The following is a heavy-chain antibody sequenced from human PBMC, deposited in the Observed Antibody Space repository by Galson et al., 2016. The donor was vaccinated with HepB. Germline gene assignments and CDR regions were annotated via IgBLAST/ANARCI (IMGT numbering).Heavy chain of an antibody. V-gene: IGHV5-51*03. CDR3: ARRYSYGSVPNAFDI. D-gene: IGHD5-18*01. Sequence: QSGAEVKKPGESLKISCKGSGYSFTDYWIGWVRQMPGKGLAWMGIIYPGDSNTRYSPSFQGQFTISADKSITTAYLQWSSLKASDTAMYYCARRYSYGSVPNAFDIWGQGTMVTVSS. CDR1: GYSFTDYW. CDR2: IYPGDSNT. J-gene: IGHJ3*02.